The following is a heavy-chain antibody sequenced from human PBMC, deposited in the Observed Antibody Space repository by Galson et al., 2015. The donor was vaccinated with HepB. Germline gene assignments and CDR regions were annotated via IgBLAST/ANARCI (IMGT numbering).Heavy chain of an antibody. CDR1: GFTFSSYG. J-gene: IGHJ4*02. V-gene: IGHV3-33*01. CDR3: ARSIFWSDHFDY. D-gene: IGHD3-3*01. Sequence: SLRLSCAAPGFTFSSYGMHWVRQAPGKGLEWVAVIWYDGSNKYYADSVKGRFTISRDNSKNTLYLQMNSLRAEDTAVYYCARSIFWSDHFDYWGQGTLVTVSS. CDR2: IWYDGSNK.